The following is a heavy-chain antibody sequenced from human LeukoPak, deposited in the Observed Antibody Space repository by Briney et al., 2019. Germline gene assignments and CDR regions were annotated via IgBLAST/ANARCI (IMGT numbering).Heavy chain of an antibody. CDR2: IYHSGST. D-gene: IGHD6-6*01. CDR1: GGSISSGGYY. Sequence: PSETLSLTCTVSGGSISSGGYYWSWIRQPPGTGLEWLGYIYHSGSTYYNPSLKSRVTISVDRSKNQFSLKLSSVTAADTAVYYCARSTIAARRGAFDIWGQGTMVTVSS. V-gene: IGHV4-30-2*01. J-gene: IGHJ3*02. CDR3: ARSTIAARRGAFDI.